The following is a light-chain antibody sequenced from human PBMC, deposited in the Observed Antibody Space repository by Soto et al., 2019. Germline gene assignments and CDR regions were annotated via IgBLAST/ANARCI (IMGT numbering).Light chain of an antibody. J-gene: IGKJ1*01. CDR1: QTISSW. CDR3: QHYNSYSEA. V-gene: IGKV1-5*03. CDR2: KAS. Sequence: DIQMTQSPSTLSGSVGDRFTITCRASQTISSWLAWYQHKQGKAPKLLIYKASTLKGGVPSRFSRSGSGTEFNLTISSLQPDDFATYYCQHYNSYSEAFGQGTK.